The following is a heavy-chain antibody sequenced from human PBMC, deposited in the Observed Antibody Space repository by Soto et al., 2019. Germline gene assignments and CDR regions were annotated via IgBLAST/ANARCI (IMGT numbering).Heavy chain of an antibody. CDR3: ARNCYYYDSSGYYYDRGVFDI. J-gene: IGHJ3*02. CDR2: IYHGGST. Sequence: QLQLQESGSGLVKPSQTLSLTCAVSGGSISSGGYSWSWIRQPPGKGLEWSGYIYHGGSTYYNQSLKCRVTVTVDRSKTQFSLKLRSVTAADTAVYYCARNCYYYDSSGYYYDRGVFDIWGQGTMVTVSS. D-gene: IGHD3-22*01. CDR1: GGSISSGGYS. V-gene: IGHV4-30-2*01.